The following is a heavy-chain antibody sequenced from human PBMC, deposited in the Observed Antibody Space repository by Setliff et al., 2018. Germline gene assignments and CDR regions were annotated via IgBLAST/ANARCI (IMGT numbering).Heavy chain of an antibody. V-gene: IGHV1-18*01. CDR2: ISAYNGYI. D-gene: IGHD2-15*01. J-gene: IGHJ4*02. CDR1: GYTFTSYG. Sequence: ASVKVSCKASGYTFTSYGITWVRQAPGQGLEWMAWISAYNGYIVYAQKFQGRVTVTTDTSTSTAYMELRSLRSDDTAVYYCARAPPKIVVTVAALDYWGQGALVTLSS. CDR3: ARAPPKIVVTVAALDY.